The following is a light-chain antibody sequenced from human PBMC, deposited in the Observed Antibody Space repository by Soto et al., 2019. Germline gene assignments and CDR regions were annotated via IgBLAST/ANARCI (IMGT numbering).Light chain of an antibody. CDR2: WAS. J-gene: IGKJ4*01. CDR3: QQYYTLPLT. CDR1: QSVLFTSNNKNY. Sequence: DVVMTQSTDSLAVSLGERATINCESSQSVLFTSNNKNYLAWYQQKPGQPPKLLLSWASARESGVPERFSGSGSGTLFTLSISSLQAEDVAVYYCQQYYTLPLTFGGGTNV. V-gene: IGKV4-1*01.